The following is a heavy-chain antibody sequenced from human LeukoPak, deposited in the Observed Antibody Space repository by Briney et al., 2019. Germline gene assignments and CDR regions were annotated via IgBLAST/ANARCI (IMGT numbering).Heavy chain of an antibody. CDR2: IYPGDSDT. CDR1: GYNFTSYW. J-gene: IGHJ3*02. D-gene: IGHD5-24*01. V-gene: IGHV5-51*01. CDR3: ARVVMATPRAFDI. Sequence: GESLKISCRGSGYNFTSYWIGWVRQMPGKGLEWMGIIYPGDSDTRYSPSFQGQVTISADKSISTAYLQWSSLKASDTAMYYCARVVMATPRAFDIWGQGTMVTVSS.